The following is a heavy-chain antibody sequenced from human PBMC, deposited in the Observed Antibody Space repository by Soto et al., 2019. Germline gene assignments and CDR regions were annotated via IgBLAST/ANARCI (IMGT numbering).Heavy chain of an antibody. Sequence: ASVKVSCKASGYTFTGYCMHWVRQAPGQGLEWMGWINPNSGGTNYAQKFQGWVTMTRDTSISTAYMELSRLRSDDTAVYYCARAPTGTTRADYYYYMDVWGKGTTVTVSS. CDR3: ARAPTGTTRADYYYYMDV. CDR2: INPNSGGT. V-gene: IGHV1-2*04. D-gene: IGHD1-1*01. J-gene: IGHJ6*03. CDR1: GYTFTGYC.